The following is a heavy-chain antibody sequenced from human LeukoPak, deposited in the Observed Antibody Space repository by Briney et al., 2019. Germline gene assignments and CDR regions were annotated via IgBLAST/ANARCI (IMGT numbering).Heavy chain of an antibody. CDR3: ARDHAGYYDSSGYSDP. Sequence: SETLSLTCTVSGYSISSGYYWGWIRQPPGKGLEWIGSIYHSGSTYYNPSLKSRVTISVDTSKNQSSLKLSSVTAADTAVYYCARDHAGYYDSSGYSDPWGQGTLVTVSS. D-gene: IGHD3-22*01. CDR2: IYHSGST. V-gene: IGHV4-38-2*02. J-gene: IGHJ5*02. CDR1: GYSISSGYY.